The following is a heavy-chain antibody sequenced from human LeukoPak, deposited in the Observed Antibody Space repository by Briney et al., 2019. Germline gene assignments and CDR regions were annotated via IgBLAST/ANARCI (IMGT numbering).Heavy chain of an antibody. CDR1: GFTFSSYA. CDR2: ISGSGGST. V-gene: IGHV3-23*01. D-gene: IGHD3-3*01. J-gene: IGHJ4*02. CDR3: AKIYDFWSGYGPFDY. Sequence: GGSLRLSCAASGFTFSSYAMSWVRQAPGKRLEWVSAISGSGGSTYYADSVKGRFTISRDNSKNTLYLQMNSLRAEDTAVYYCAKIYDFWSGYGPFDYWGQGTLVTVSS.